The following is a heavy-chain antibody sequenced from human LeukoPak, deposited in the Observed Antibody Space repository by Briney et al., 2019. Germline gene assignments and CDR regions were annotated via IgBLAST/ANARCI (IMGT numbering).Heavy chain of an antibody. J-gene: IGHJ4*02. CDR3: AKAGGRREQGDTCFDY. CDR1: GFIFSTYA. V-gene: IGHV3-23*01. Sequence: GGSLRLSCAASGFIFSTYAMTWVRQAPGKGLEWVSGISGSGGSTYYADSVKGRFTISRDNAKNTLYVQMNSLRVEDTAVYYCAKAGGRREQGDTCFDYWGQGILVTVSS. D-gene: IGHD1/OR15-1a*01. CDR2: ISGSGGST.